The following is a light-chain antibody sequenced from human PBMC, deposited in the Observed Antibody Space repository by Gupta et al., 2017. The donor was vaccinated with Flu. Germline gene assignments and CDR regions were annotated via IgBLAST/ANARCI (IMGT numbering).Light chain of an antibody. CDR1: QSISSY. CDR2: AAS. J-gene: IGKJ2*01. CDR3: QQSYSTPYT. Sequence: DIQITQPPSSLSASVGDRVTITSRASQSISSYLNWYQQKPGKAPKLLIYAASSLQSGVPSRFSGSGSGTDFTLTISSLQPEDFATYYCQQSYSTPYTFGQGTKLEIK. V-gene: IGKV1-39*01.